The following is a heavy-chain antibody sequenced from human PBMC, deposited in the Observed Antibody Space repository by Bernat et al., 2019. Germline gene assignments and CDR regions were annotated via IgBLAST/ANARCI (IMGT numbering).Heavy chain of an antibody. Sequence: VQLVESGGGLVQPGGSLRLSCAASGFTFSSYDMHWVRQATGKGLEWVSAIGTAGDTYYPGSVKGRFTISRENAKNSLYLQMNSLRAGDTAVYYCARGSGYDILTGYHWYFDLWGRGTLVTVSS. D-gene: IGHD3-9*01. CDR3: ARGSGYDILTGYHWYFDL. CDR1: GFTFSSYD. J-gene: IGHJ2*01. CDR2: IGTAGDT. V-gene: IGHV3-13*04.